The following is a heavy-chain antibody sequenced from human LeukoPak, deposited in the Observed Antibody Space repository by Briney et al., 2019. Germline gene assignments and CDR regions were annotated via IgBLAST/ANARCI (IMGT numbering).Heavy chain of an antibody. CDR2: IYYSGST. Sequence: GYIYYSGSTYYNPSLKSRVTISVDTSKNQFSLKLSSVTAADTAVYYCARGTRTMVRGIDYWGQGTLVTVSS. D-gene: IGHD3-10*01. CDR3: ARGTRTMVRGIDY. V-gene: IGHV4-31*02. J-gene: IGHJ4*02.